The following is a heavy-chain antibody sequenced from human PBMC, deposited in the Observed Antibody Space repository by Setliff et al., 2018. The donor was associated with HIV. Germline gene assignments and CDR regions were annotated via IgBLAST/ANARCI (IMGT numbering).Heavy chain of an antibody. CDR3: ARGGTSSNWFDP. V-gene: IGHV4-59*01. CDR1: GASISSDT. CDR2: IYNSEIT. J-gene: IGHJ5*02. D-gene: IGHD2-2*01. Sequence: SETLSLTCIVSGASISSDTWSWIRQPPGKGLQWIGFIYNSEITNYNPSLKSRVTISLDMSKNQFPLKLTSVTAADTAVYYCARGGTSSNWFDPWGQGTLVTVSS.